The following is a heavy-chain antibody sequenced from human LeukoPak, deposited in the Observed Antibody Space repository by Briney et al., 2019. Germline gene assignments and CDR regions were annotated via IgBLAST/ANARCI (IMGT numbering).Heavy chain of an antibody. CDR3: ARAGQRLLLKY. CDR1: GGSISSGDYY. D-gene: IGHD6-25*01. Sequence: PSETLSLTCTVSGGSISSGDYYWSWIRQPPGKGLEWIGYIYYSGSTYYNPSLKSRVTISVDTSKNQFSLKLSSVTAADTAAYYCARAGQRLLLKYWGQGTLVTVSS. V-gene: IGHV4-30-4*08. J-gene: IGHJ4*02. CDR2: IYYSGST.